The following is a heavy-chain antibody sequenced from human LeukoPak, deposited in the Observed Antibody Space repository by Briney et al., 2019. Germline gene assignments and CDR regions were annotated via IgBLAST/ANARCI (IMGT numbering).Heavy chain of an antibody. V-gene: IGHV3-23*01. CDR1: GFTFSSYA. CDR3: ARGGRGSAAVVAPRSFDI. CDR2: IGDSGVTT. Sequence: GGSLRLSCAASGFTFSSYAMSWVRQAPGKGLEWVSVIGDSGVTTFYADSVKGRFTISRDNSKSTLYLQMNSLRAEDTAIYYCARGGRGSAAVVAPRSFDIWGQGTMVTVSS. D-gene: IGHD3-22*01. J-gene: IGHJ3*02.